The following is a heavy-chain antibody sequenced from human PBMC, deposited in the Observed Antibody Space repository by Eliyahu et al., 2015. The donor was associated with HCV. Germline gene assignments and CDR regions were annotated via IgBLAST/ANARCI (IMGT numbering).Heavy chain of an antibody. CDR1: GGTFSSYA. J-gene: IGHJ4*02. CDR2: IIPIFGTA. Sequence: QVQLVQSGAEVKKPGSSVKVSCKASGGTFSSYAISWVRQAPGQGLEWMGGIIPIFGTANYAQKFQGRVTITADESTSTAYMELSSLRSEDTAVYYCARASPLYDSSGYYLYYFDYWGQGTLVTVSS. CDR3: ARASPLYDSSGYYLYYFDY. V-gene: IGHV1-69*01. D-gene: IGHD3-22*01.